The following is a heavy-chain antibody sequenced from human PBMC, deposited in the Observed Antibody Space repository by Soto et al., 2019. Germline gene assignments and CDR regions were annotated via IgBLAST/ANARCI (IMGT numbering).Heavy chain of an antibody. CDR1: GFTFSSYA. J-gene: IGHJ4*02. V-gene: IGHV3-23*01. D-gene: IGHD3-3*01. CDR3: AKSTYYDFWSDIDY. Sequence: GSLSLSCAASGFTFSSYAMSWVRQAPGKGLEWVSAISGSGGSTYYADSVKGRFTISRDNSKNTLYLQMNSLRAEDTAVYYCAKSTYYDFWSDIDYWGQGTLVTVSS. CDR2: ISGSGGST.